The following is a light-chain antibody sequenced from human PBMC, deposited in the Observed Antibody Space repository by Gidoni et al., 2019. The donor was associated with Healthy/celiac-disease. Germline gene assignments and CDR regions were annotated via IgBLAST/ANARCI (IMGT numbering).Light chain of an antibody. Sequence: EIVMTQSPATLSVSPGERATLSCRASQIVSSNLALYQQKPVQAPRILIYGASTRATGIPARFSGSGSGTEFTLTISSLQSEDFAVYYCQQYNNWPMYTCXQXTKLEIK. V-gene: IGKV3-15*01. CDR1: QIVSSN. CDR3: QQYNNWPMYT. J-gene: IGKJ2*01. CDR2: GAS.